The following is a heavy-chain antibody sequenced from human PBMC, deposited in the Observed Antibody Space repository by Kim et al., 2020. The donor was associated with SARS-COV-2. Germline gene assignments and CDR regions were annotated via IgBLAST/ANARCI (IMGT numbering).Heavy chain of an antibody. CDR1: GASITSSTYY. J-gene: IGHJ4*02. CDR2: ICYSGSA. D-gene: IGHD1-7*01. CDR3: ANVPRNRNYESDF. V-gene: IGHV4-39*01. Sequence: SETLSLTCTVPGASITSSTYYWGWVRQPPGEGLEWIGSICYSGSAYYKPSLKSRVTISVDTSKNQFSLQLRAVTAADTAAYYCANVPRNRNYESDFWGQG.